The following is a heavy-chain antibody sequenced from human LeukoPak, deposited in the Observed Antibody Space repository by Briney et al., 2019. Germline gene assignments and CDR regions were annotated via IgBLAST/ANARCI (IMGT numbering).Heavy chain of an antibody. CDR2: IYYSGST. Sequence: SETLSLTCTVSGGSISSGGYYWSWIRQPPGKGLEWIGSIYYSGSTYYNPSLKSRVTISVDTSKNQFSLKLSSVTAADTAVYYCASNRPTRERDPSFDYWGQGTLVTVSS. CDR3: ASNRPTRERDPSFDY. J-gene: IGHJ4*02. V-gene: IGHV4-39*01. CDR1: GGSISSGGYY.